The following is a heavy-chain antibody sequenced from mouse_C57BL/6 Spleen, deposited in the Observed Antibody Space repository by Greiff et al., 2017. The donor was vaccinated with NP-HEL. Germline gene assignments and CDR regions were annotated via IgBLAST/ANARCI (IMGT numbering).Heavy chain of an antibody. CDR3: AREAFRSFFDY. V-gene: IGHV1-54*01. CDR2: INPGSGGT. CDR1: GYAFTNYL. J-gene: IGHJ2*01. Sequence: VQLQQSGAELVRPGTSVKVSCKASGYAFTNYLIEWVKQRPGQGLEWIGVINPGSGGTNYNEKFKGKATLTADKSSSTAYMQLSSLTSEDSAVYFCAREAFRSFFDYWGQGTTLTVSS. D-gene: IGHD3-2*02.